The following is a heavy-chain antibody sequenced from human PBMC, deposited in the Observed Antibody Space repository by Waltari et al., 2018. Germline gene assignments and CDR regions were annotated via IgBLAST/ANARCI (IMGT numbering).Heavy chain of an antibody. D-gene: IGHD3-3*01. CDR1: GFPFSSYT. J-gene: IGHJ4*02. CDR2: IHNGGETT. Sequence: EVRLLESGGGLVQPGGSLRLSWSASGFPFSSYTMNWVRQAPGQGLEWVSAIHNGGETTSYADSVKGRFTISRDNSKNTLYLQMNNLRAEDTAMYFCAKDSGVGGDDYWGQGTLVTVSS. CDR3: AKDSGVGGDDY. V-gene: IGHV3-23*01.